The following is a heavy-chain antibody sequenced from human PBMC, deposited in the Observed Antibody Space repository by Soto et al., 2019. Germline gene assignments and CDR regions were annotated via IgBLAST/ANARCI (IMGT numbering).Heavy chain of an antibody. V-gene: IGHV4-30-4*01. Sequence: SETLSLTCTVSGGSISSGDYYWSWIRQPPGKGLEWIGYIYYSGSTYYNPSLKSRVTISVDTSKNQFSLKLSSVTAADTAVYYCARDQRIAAAGIDYWGQGTLVTVSS. CDR2: IYYSGST. J-gene: IGHJ4*02. CDR1: GGSISSGDYY. D-gene: IGHD6-13*01. CDR3: ARDQRIAAAGIDY.